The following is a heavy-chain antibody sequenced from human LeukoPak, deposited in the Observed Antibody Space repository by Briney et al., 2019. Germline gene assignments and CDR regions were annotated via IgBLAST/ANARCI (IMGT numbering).Heavy chain of an antibody. CDR2: IYYSGST. Sequence: SETLSLTCTVSGGSISSSSYYWGWIHQPPGKGLEWIGSIYYSGSTYYNPSLKSRVTISVDTSKNQFSLKLSSVTAADTAVYYCARSGGYSSSWFHNDAFDIWGQGTMVTVSS. J-gene: IGHJ3*02. CDR1: GGSISSSSYY. D-gene: IGHD6-13*01. V-gene: IGHV4-39*07. CDR3: ARSGGYSSSWFHNDAFDI.